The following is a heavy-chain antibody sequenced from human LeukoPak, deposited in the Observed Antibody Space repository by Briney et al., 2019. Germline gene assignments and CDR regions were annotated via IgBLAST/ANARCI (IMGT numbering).Heavy chain of an antibody. J-gene: IGHJ4*02. CDR1: GFTFSKYA. CDR2: IGDSGSST. CDR3: AKTRDYYGSGELYSYFDY. Sequence: QAGGSLRLSCAASGFTFSKYAMSWVRQVPGKGLEWVSSIGDSGSSTYYADSVKGRFIISRDNSKNTLYLQMSSLRVEDTAIYYCAKTRDYYGSGELYSYFDYWGQGTLVTVSS. V-gene: IGHV3-23*01. D-gene: IGHD3-10*01.